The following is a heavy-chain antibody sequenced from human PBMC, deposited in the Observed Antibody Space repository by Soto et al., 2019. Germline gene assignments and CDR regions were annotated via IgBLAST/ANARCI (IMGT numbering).Heavy chain of an antibody. CDR1: GFTFRTFW. D-gene: IGHD1-26*01. Sequence: GGSLRLSCEASGFTFRTFWMHWVRQAPGEGLVWVSRMNPEETTTNYADSVRGRFTISRDNAKNTLFLQMNSLRPEDTAVYYCAKGGPEPFEFWGQGTLVTVSS. V-gene: IGHV3-74*01. CDR2: MNPEETTT. CDR3: AKGGPEPFEF. J-gene: IGHJ4*02.